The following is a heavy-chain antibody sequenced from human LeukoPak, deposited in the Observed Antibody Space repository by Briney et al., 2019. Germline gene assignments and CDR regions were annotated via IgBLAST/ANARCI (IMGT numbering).Heavy chain of an antibody. D-gene: IGHD3-10*01. V-gene: IGHV3-21*04. Sequence: GGSLRLSCAASGFTFSIYDMSWVRQAPGKGLEWISGISKSGGYTDYADSVKGRFTISRDNAKNSLYLQMNSLRAEDTAVYYCARSSYTSGSSYFDYWGQGTQVTVSA. CDR3: ARSSYTSGSSYFDY. J-gene: IGHJ4*02. CDR2: ISKSGGYT. CDR1: GFTFSIYD.